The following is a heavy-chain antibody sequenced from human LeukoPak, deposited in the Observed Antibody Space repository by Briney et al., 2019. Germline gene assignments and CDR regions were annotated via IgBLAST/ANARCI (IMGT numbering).Heavy chain of an antibody. CDR1: GGSISSGSYY. V-gene: IGHV4-61*02. J-gene: IGHJ4*02. Sequence: TLSLTCTVSGGSISSGSYYWSWIRQPAGKGLEWIGRIYTSGSSNYNPSLKSRVTISVDTSKNQFSLKLSSVTAADTAVYYCAGVADSWGFDYWGQGTLVIVSS. CDR3: AGVADSWGFDY. D-gene: IGHD3-16*01. CDR2: IYTSGSS.